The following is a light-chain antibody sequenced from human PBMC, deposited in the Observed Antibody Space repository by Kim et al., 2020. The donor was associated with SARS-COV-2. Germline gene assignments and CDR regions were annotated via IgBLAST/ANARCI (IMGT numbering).Light chain of an antibody. Sequence: GESATLACQATHTVTGNYLTGYQQKPGPPPRLVLFGAATGATGPPDRFTGTGSGTDLTLTIRRLEPEDFAVYYCQQFGGSPMCSFDQGTRLEI. V-gene: IGKV3-20*01. J-gene: IGKJ2*04. CDR1: HTVTGNY. CDR3: QQFGGSPMCS. CDR2: GAA.